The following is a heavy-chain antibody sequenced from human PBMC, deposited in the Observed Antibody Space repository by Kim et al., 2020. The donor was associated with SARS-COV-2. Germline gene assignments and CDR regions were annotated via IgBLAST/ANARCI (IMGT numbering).Heavy chain of an antibody. D-gene: IGHD3-3*01. CDR1: GFTFSTYA. CDR3: ARFAPGALIDF. J-gene: IGHJ4*02. CDR2: ILGGGGST. V-gene: IGHV3-23*01. Sequence: GGSLRLSCAASGFTFSTYAMSWVRQAPGKGLEWVSAILGGGGSTYYADSVKGRFTISRDNSKNTLSLHMNRLRAEDTAVYYCARFAPGALIDFWGQGTLVPVSS.